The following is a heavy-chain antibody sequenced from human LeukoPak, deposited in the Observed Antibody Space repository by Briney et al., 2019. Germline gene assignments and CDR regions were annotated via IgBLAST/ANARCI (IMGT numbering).Heavy chain of an antibody. CDR3: ARSHCYGSGSLDY. V-gene: IGHV4-30-2*01. D-gene: IGHD3-10*01. CDR1: CGSLSSGGYS. Sequence: SETLSLTCAVSCGSLSSGGYSWSWIRQPPGKGLEWIGYIYHSGSTYYNPSLKSRVTISVDRSKNQFSLKLSSVTAADTAVYYCARSHCYGSGSLDYRGQGTLVTVSS. CDR2: IYHSGST. J-gene: IGHJ4*02.